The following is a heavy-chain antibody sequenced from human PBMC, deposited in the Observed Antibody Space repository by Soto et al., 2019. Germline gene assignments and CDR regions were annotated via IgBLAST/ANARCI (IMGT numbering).Heavy chain of an antibody. CDR1: GFHFSTYA. D-gene: IGHD5-12*01. V-gene: IGHV3-23*01. CDR2: LTGNGDRT. J-gene: IGHJ3*01. Sequence: EVQLLDSGGGLVQPGGSLRLSCAASGFHFSTYAMSWVRQAPGKGLEWVSALTGNGDRTYYADSVKGRYTISRDNSKNTLYLQLTSLTAEDTAVYYCAKDCAYEMTHAFDVWGQGAVVTVSS. CDR3: AKDCAYEMTHAFDV.